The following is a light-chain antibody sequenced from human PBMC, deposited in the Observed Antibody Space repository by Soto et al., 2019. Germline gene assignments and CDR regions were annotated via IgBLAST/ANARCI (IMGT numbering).Light chain of an antibody. J-gene: IGKJ1*01. Sequence: EIVMTQSPATLSVSPGERATLSCRASQSVSSNLAWYQQKPGQAPRLLIYGASTRATGIPARFSGSGSGTEFILTISSLQSEDFAAYYCQQYNNWPRTFGQGIKVEIK. CDR2: GAS. V-gene: IGKV3-15*01. CDR1: QSVSSN. CDR3: QQYNNWPRT.